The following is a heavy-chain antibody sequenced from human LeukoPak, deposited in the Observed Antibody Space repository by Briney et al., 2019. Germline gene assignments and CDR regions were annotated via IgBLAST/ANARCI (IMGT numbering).Heavy chain of an antibody. CDR1: GFTFSSYA. J-gene: IGHJ3*02. V-gene: IGHV3-30-3*01. CDR3: ARGQGYYDSSGPDAFDT. D-gene: IGHD3-22*01. CDR2: ISYDGSNK. Sequence: GRSLRLSCAASGFTFSSYAMHWVRQAPAKGLEWVAVISYDGSNKYYADSVKGRFTISRDNSKNTLYLQMNSLRAEDTAVYYCARGQGYYDSSGPDAFDTWGQGTMVTVPS.